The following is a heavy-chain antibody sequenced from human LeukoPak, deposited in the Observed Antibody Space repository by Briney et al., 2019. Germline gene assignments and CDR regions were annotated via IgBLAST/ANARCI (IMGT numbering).Heavy chain of an antibody. Sequence: ASVKVSCKASGYTFTGCYMHWVRQAPGQGLEWMGWINPSSGGTNYAQKFQGWVTMTRDTSISTAYMELSRLRSDDTAVYYCAREDNTLPYFQHWGQGTLVTVSS. J-gene: IGHJ1*01. V-gene: IGHV1-2*04. CDR3: AREDNTLPYFQH. CDR2: INPSSGGT. D-gene: IGHD2-15*01. CDR1: GYTFTGCY.